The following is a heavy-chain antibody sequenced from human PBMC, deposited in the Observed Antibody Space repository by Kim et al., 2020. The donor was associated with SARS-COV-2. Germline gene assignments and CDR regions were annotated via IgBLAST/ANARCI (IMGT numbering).Heavy chain of an antibody. J-gene: IGHJ4*02. V-gene: IGHV4-61*01. CDR1: GGSVSSGSYY. D-gene: IGHD6-19*01. Sequence: SETLSLTCTVSGGSVSSGSYYWSWIRQPPGKGLEWIGYIYYSGSTNYNPSLKSRVTISVDTSKNQFSLKLSSVTAADTAVYYCARDLSSGWQIFDYWGQGTLVTVSS. CDR3: ARDLSSGWQIFDY. CDR2: IYYSGST.